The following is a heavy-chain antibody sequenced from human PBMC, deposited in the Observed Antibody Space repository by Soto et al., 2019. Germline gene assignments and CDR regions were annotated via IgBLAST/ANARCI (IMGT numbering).Heavy chain of an antibody. V-gene: IGHV3-7*01. CDR1: GFTFSSYA. CDR2: IRQNGSEK. CDR3: ARGFNSALDI. Sequence: GSLRLSCAASGFTFSSYAMSWVRQAPGKGLEWVSNIRQNGSEKYYVDSAKGRFTIPRDNAKNSLHLQMNSLRAEDTAVYYCARGFNSALDIWGQGKMVTVSS. J-gene: IGHJ3*02.